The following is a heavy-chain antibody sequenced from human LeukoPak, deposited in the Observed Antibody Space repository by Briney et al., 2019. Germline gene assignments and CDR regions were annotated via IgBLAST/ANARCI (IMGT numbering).Heavy chain of an antibody. Sequence: ASVKVSCKASGYTFTGYYMHWVRQAPGQGLEWMGWINPNSGGTNYAQKFQGRVTMTRDTSISTAYMELSRLRSDDTAVYYCARHIYYYDSSGYPGYYMDVWGKGTTVTVSS. CDR3: ARHIYYYDSSGYPGYYMDV. CDR2: INPNSGGT. CDR1: GYTFTGYY. J-gene: IGHJ6*03. D-gene: IGHD3-22*01. V-gene: IGHV1-2*02.